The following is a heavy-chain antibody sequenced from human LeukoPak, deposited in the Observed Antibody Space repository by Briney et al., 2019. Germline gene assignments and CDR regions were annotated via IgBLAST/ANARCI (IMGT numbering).Heavy chain of an antibody. CDR1: GGSFSGYY. CDR3: ARADIKGVTIFGVVIIPVGYFDY. D-gene: IGHD3-3*01. J-gene: IGHJ4*02. V-gene: IGHV4-34*01. Sequence: PSETLSLTCAVYGGSFSGYYWSWIRQPPGKGLEWIGEINHSGSTNYNPSLKSRVTISVHTSKNQFSLKLSSVTAADTAVYYCARADIKGVTIFGVVIIPVGYFDYWGQGTLVTVSS. CDR2: INHSGST.